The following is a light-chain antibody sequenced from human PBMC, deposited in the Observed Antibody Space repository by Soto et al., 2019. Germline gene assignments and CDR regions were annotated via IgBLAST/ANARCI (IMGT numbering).Light chain of an antibody. CDR1: QTVTTY. V-gene: IGKV1-39*01. J-gene: IGKJ1*01. Sequence: DVQMTQSPSSLSASVGDSLTLTCRASQTVTTYLTWYQQKPGKAPKLLIYAASTLQSGVPSRSSGSGSGTEFTLTIISLQPEDFATYYCQQSYRFPETFGRGTKVDIK. CDR3: QQSYRFPET. CDR2: AAS.